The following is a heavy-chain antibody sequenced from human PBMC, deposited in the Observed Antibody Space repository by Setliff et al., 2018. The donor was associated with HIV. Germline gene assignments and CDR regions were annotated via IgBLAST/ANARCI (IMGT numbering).Heavy chain of an antibody. CDR3: ARSNLPEMYYFDY. CDR1: GYSFTSYW. Sequence: GESLKISCKGSGYSFTSYWIGWVRQMPGKGLEWMGIIYPGDSDTGYSPSLQGQVTISADKSISTAYLQWSSLKASDTAMYYCARSNLPEMYYFDYWGQGTLVTVSS. J-gene: IGHJ4*02. V-gene: IGHV5-51*01. CDR2: IYPGDSDT.